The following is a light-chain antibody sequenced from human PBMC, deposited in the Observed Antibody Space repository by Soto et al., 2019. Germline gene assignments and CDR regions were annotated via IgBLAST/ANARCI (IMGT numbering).Light chain of an antibody. J-gene: IGKJ4*01. Sequence: DIQMTQSPSFLSASAGDRVTIFCRASQSISTFLHWYQQKPGKAPKLLIYAASKLESGVPSRFGGSGSGTNFTLTISSLQPEDFAVYYCQQYNNWPLTFGGGTKVEIK. CDR2: AAS. V-gene: IGKV1-39*02. CDR1: QSISTF. CDR3: QQYNNWPLT.